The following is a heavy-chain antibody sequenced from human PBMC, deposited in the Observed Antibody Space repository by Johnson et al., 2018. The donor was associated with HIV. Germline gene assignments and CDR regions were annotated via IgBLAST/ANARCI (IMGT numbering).Heavy chain of an antibody. CDR2: IRYDGSNK. J-gene: IGHJ3*02. D-gene: IGHD2-15*01. CDR1: GFTFSSYA. CDR3: AKRGARYCSGGSCFDAFDI. Sequence: QVKLVESGGGLVQPGGSLRLSCAASGFTFSSYAMHWVRQAPGKGLEWVAFIRYDGSNKYYADSVKGRFTISRDNSKNTLYLQMNSLRAEDTAVYYCAKRGARYCSGGSCFDAFDIWGQGTMVTVSS. V-gene: IGHV3-30*02.